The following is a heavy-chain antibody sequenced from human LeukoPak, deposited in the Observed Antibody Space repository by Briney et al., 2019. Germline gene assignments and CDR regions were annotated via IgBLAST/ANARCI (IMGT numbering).Heavy chain of an antibody. J-gene: IGHJ4*02. D-gene: IGHD6-13*01. CDR3: ARMYGIAAATYFDY. CDR2: GSSSNSDT. Sequence: GGSLRLSCAASGFTVSRNDMTWIRKAPGPGQDRVSYGSSSNSDTNYSNSVKGRFAISRDNAKNSLYLQMNSLITDDTAADYFARMYGIAAATYFDYWGQGTLVTVSS. CDR1: GFTVSRND. V-gene: IGHV3-11*03.